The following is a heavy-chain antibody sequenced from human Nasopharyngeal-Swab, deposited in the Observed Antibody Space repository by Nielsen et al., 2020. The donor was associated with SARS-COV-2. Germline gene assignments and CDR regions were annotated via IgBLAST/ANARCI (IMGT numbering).Heavy chain of an antibody. J-gene: IGHJ4*02. CDR3: AREGIAAAGDDY. CDR2: IYYNGTT. D-gene: IGHD6-13*01. Sequence: SETLSLTCTVSGGSLSSSYWSWIRQPPGKGLEWIGYIYYNGTTNYTPSLKSRVTISVDKSKNQFSLKLSSVTAADTAVYYCAREGIAAAGDDYWGQGTLVTVSS. CDR1: GGSLSSSY. V-gene: IGHV4-59*12.